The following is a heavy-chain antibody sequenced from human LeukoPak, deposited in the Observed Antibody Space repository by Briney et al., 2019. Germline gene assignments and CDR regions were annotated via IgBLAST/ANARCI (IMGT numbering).Heavy chain of an antibody. V-gene: IGHV4-39*01. Sequence: NSSETLSLTCTVSGGSISSSSYYWGWIRQPPGKGLEWIGSIYYSGSTYYNPSLKSRVTISVDTSKNQFSLKLSSVTAADTAVYYCAGQPSTEYQPLEIYYFDYWGQGTLVTVPS. CDR2: IYYSGST. D-gene: IGHD2-2*01. CDR3: AGQPSTEYQPLEIYYFDY. CDR1: GGSISSSSYY. J-gene: IGHJ4*02.